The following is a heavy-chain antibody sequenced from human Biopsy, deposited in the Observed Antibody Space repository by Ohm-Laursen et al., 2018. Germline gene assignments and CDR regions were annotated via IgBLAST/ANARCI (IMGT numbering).Heavy chain of an antibody. Sequence: SLRLSCTASEFTFSGYSMNWVRQAPGRGLERVSYINVYSNKKYYADSVKGRFIVSRDNDKNSLYLQMNSLRAEDTAVYHCARSPGRDRMDVWGQGTTVIVSS. CDR3: ARSPGRDRMDV. J-gene: IGHJ6*02. CDR2: INVYSNKK. D-gene: IGHD1-14*01. V-gene: IGHV3-48*04. CDR1: EFTFSGYS.